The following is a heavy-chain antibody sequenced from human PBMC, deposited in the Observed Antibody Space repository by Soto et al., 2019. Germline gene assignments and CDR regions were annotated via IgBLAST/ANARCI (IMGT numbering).Heavy chain of an antibody. CDR2: IYYSGST. Sequence: PSETLSLTCTVSGSSISSGGYYWSWSRQHPGEGLEWIEYIYYSGSTYYNPSLKSRVTISVDTSKNQFSLKLRSVTAADTAVYYRARSVFPWGQGTLVTVSS. CDR1: GSSISSGGYY. CDR3: ARSVFP. V-gene: IGHV4-31*03. J-gene: IGHJ5*02.